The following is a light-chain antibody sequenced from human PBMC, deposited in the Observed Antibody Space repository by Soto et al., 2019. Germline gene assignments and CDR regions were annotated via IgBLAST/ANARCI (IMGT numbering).Light chain of an antibody. Sequence: QSVLTQPPSASGSPGQSVTISCTGTSSDVGAYNYVSWYQQHAGKAPKLVIYEVTKRPSGVPDRFSGSKSANTASLTVSGIKAEDEADYYCSSFASSNTWVFGGGTKLTVL. J-gene: IGLJ3*02. CDR1: SSDVGAYNY. V-gene: IGLV2-8*01. CDR2: EVT. CDR3: SSFASSNTWV.